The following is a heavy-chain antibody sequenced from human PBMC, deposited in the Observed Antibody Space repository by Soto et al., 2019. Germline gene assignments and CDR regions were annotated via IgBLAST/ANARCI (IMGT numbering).Heavy chain of an antibody. V-gene: IGHV4-34*01. Sequence: SETLSLTCAVYGGSFSGYYWIWIRQPPGKGLEWIGEINHSGSTNYNPSLKSRVTISVDTSKNQFSLKLSSVTVADTAVYYCARVTRHSRGTPAYWGQGTLVTVSS. J-gene: IGHJ4*02. CDR3: ARVTRHSRGTPAY. CDR1: GGSFSGYY. CDR2: INHSGST. D-gene: IGHD1-1*01.